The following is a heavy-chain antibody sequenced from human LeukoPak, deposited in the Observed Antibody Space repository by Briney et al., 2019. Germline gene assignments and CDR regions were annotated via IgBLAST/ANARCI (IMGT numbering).Heavy chain of an antibody. CDR2: ISGSGGST. CDR3: ARDRIEQQRTLGRSSNYYSYYYMDV. J-gene: IGHJ6*03. D-gene: IGHD6-13*01. CDR1: GFTFSSYA. Sequence: PGGSLRLSCAASGFTFSSYAMSWVRKAPGKGLEWVSAISGSGGSTYYADSVKGRSTISRDNAKNSLYLQMNSLRAEDTAVYYCARDRIEQQRTLGRSSNYYSYYYMDVWGKGTTVTVSS. V-gene: IGHV3-23*01.